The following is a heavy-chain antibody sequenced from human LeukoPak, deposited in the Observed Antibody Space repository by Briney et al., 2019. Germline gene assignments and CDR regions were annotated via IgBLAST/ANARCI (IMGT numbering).Heavy chain of an antibody. CDR3: AKRGSSSWTQFDY. Sequence: GGSLRLSCAASGFTFSSYAMSWVGQAPDKGLEWVSVISGGTGGSTYYADSVKGRFTISRDNSKNTLYLQMNSLRAEDTAVYYCAKRGSSSWTQFDYWGQGTLVTVSS. J-gene: IGHJ4*02. CDR1: GFTFSSYA. D-gene: IGHD6-13*01. V-gene: IGHV3-23*01. CDR2: ISGGTGGST.